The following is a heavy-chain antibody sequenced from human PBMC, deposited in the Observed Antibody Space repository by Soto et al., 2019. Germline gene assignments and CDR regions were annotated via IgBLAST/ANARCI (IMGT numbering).Heavy chain of an antibody. CDR2: INPVSGDT. D-gene: IGHD6-6*01. CDR3: ARGGYSTSSSLYY. Sequence: ASVKVSCKASGYTFTIYYMHWVRQAPGQGLEWMGIINPVSGDTSYAQEFQGTVTMTRDTSTSTVFMELSSLRSEDTALYYCARGGYSTSSSLYYWGQGTLVTVSS. V-gene: IGHV1-46*01. CDR1: GYTFTIYY. J-gene: IGHJ4*02.